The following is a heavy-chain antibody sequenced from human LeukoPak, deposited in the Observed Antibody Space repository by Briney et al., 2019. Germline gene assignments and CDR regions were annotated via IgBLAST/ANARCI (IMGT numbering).Heavy chain of an antibody. Sequence: GGSLRLSCAASGFTFDDYAMHWVRQAPGKGLEWVSGISWNSGSIGYADSVKGRFTISRDNAKNSLYLQMNSLRAEDTAVYYCARVKPYKYSGSYLGDFDYWGQGTLVTVSS. CDR2: ISWNSGSI. CDR1: GFTFDDYA. D-gene: IGHD1-26*01. CDR3: ARVKPYKYSGSYLGDFDY. J-gene: IGHJ4*02. V-gene: IGHV3-9*01.